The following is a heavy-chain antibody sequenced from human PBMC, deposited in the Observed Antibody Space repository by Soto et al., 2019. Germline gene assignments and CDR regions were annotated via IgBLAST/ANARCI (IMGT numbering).Heavy chain of an antibody. CDR3: ARLEHSSGWYGGGYFDY. CDR2: IYYSGST. CDR1: GGSISSYY. D-gene: IGHD6-19*01. V-gene: IGHV4-59*08. Sequence: QVQLQESGPGLVKPSETLSLTCTVSGGSISSYYWSWIRQPPGKGLEWIGYIYYSGSTNYNPSLKSRVTISVDTSRNQFSLRLSSVTAADTAVYYCARLEHSSGWYGGGYFDYWGQGTLVTVSS. J-gene: IGHJ4*02.